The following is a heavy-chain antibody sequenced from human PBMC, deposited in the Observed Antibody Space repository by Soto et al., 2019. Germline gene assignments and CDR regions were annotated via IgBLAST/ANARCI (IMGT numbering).Heavy chain of an antibody. CDR3: ARDSYDILTGSDRPFDY. J-gene: IGHJ4*02. CDR1: GGTFSSYA. D-gene: IGHD3-9*01. V-gene: IGHV1-69*12. Sequence: QVQLVQSGAEVKKPGSSVKVSCKASGGTFSSYAISWVRQAPGQGLEWMGGIIPIFGTANYAQKFQGRVTITADESTSTAYMELSSLRSEDTAVHYCARDSYDILTGSDRPFDYWGQGTLVTVSS. CDR2: IIPIFGTA.